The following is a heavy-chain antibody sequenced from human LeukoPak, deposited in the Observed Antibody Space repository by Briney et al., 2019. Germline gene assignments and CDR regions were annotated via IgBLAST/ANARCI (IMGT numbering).Heavy chain of an antibody. D-gene: IGHD2-21*02. V-gene: IGHV1-18*01. Sequence: ASVKVSCKASGYTFTSYGISWVRQAPGQGLEWMGWISAYNGNTNYAQKLQGRVTMTTDTSTSTAYMELRSLRSDDTAVYYCARGTRDIVVVTATQYDYWGQETLVTVSS. J-gene: IGHJ4*02. CDR2: ISAYNGNT. CDR3: ARGTRDIVVVTATQYDY. CDR1: GYTFTSYG.